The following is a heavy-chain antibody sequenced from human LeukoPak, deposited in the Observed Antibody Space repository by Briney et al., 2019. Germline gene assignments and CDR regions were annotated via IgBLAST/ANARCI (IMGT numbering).Heavy chain of an antibody. CDR3: ARHDTAMVRGWFDP. J-gene: IGHJ5*02. V-gene: IGHV4-39*01. CDR1: GGSISSSNYY. D-gene: IGHD5-18*01. Sequence: KPSETLSLTCTVSGGSISSSNYYWSWIRQPPGKGLEWIGSMYYSGSTYYNPSLKSRVTISVDTSKNQISLKLSSVTATDTAVYYCARHDTAMVRGWFDPWGRGTLVTVSS. CDR2: MYYSGST.